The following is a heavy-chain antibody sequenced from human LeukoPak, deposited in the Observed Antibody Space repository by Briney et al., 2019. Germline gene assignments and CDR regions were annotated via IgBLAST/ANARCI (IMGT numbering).Heavy chain of an antibody. D-gene: IGHD1-1*01. J-gene: IGHJ4*02. V-gene: IGHV1-69*05. CDR1: GGTFSSYA. CDR3: ASNKYNYFDY. Sequence: SVKVSCKASGGTFSSYAISWVRQAPGQGLEWMGGIIPIFGTANYAQKFQGRVTITTDKSTSTAYMELSSLRSEDTAVYYCASNKYNYFDYWGQGTLVTVSS. CDR2: IIPIFGTA.